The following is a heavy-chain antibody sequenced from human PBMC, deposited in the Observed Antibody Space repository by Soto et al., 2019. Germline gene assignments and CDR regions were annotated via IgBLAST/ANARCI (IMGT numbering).Heavy chain of an antibody. CDR1: GFSLSTSGVG. D-gene: IGHD4-17*01. V-gene: IGHV2-5*01. CDR3: AHSHVGLYGDYSFDY. Sequence: QITLKESGPTLVKPTQTLTLTCTFSGFSLSTSGVGVGWIRQPPGKALEWLALIYWNDDKRYSPSLKSRLTITKGTSKNQVVLTMTNMDPVDTATYYCAHSHVGLYGDYSFDYWGQGTLVTVSS. CDR2: IYWNDDK. J-gene: IGHJ4*02.